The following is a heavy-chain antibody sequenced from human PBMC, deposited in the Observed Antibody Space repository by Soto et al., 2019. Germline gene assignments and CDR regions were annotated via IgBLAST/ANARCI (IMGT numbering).Heavy chain of an antibody. CDR1: GVSVTSGSHH. D-gene: IGHD6-19*01. CDR3: GVYKAGSGGNGY. V-gene: IGHV4-61*01. J-gene: IGHJ4*02. CDR2: QTGST. Sequence: QVQVQESGPGLVKPSETLSLTCAVSGVSVTSGSHHFIWIRQPPGKGLEWIGQTGSTNYNPSLKSRISISLDTSKNQFSLNLSSVTSADTAVYYCGVYKAGSGGNGYCGQGTLVTISS.